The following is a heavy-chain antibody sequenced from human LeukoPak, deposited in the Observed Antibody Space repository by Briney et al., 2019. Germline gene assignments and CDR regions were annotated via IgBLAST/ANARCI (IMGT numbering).Heavy chain of an antibody. CDR3: ARHGGTYAYDY. J-gene: IGHJ4*02. Sequence: GESLKISCKGSGYSFTTYWIAWVRRMPGKGLEWMGLIYPGDSDIRYSPSFQGQVTISADKSITTAYLPWSSLKASDTAMYYCARHGGTYAYDYWGQGTLVTVSS. D-gene: IGHD5-12*01. CDR2: IYPGDSDI. V-gene: IGHV5-51*01. CDR1: GYSFTTYW.